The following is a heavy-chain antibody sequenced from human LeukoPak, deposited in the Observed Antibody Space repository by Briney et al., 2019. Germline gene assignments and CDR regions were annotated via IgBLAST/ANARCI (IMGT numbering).Heavy chain of an antibody. D-gene: IGHD2-15*01. CDR3: AKDLPLGYWPRTPLVLNYFDP. Sequence: PGGSLRLSCAASGFTFSSYAMSWVRQAPGKGLEWVSLISARGGSTYYADSMQGRFTVSRDNSKNTLYLQIDSLRAEDTAVYYCAKDLPLGYWPRTPLVLNYFDPWGQGTLVTVSS. CDR1: GFTFSSYA. J-gene: IGHJ5*02. CDR2: ISARGGST. V-gene: IGHV3-23*01.